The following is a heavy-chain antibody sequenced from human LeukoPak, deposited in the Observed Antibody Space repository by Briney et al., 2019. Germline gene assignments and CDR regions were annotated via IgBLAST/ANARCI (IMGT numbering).Heavy chain of an antibody. V-gene: IGHV3-53*01. CDR2: MYSGGTA. J-gene: IGHJ5*02. CDR3: ATLNWDDGEVSGFDH. CDR1: GFIVNSKY. Sequence: GGSLRLSCAASGFIVNSKYMSWIRQAPGKELEWVSVMYSGGTAFYADSVRGRFTISRDNAKRSLYLQMNVLRAADTAVYYCATLNWDDGEVSGFDHWGRGIMVTVSS. D-gene: IGHD1-26*01.